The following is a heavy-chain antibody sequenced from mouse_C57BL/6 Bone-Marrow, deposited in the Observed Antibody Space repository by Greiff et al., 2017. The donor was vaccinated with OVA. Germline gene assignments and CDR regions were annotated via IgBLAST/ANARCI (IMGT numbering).Heavy chain of an antibody. CDR3: ARDWVDFDY. CDR2: IYPGSGST. V-gene: IGHV1-55*01. Sequence: QVHVKQPGAELVKPGASVKMSCKASGYTFTSYWITWVKQRPGQGLEWIGDIYPGSGSTNYNEKFKCKATLTVDTSSSTAYMQLSSLTSEDSAVYYCARDWVDFDYWGQGTTLTVSS. CDR1: GYTFTSYW. D-gene: IGHD4-1*01. J-gene: IGHJ2*01.